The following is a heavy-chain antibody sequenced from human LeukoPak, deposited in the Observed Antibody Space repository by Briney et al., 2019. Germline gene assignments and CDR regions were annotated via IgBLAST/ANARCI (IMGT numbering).Heavy chain of an antibody. V-gene: IGHV4-4*07. Sequence: PSETLSLTCTVSGGSISSYYWSWIRQPAGKGLEWIGRIYISGSGSTNYNPSLKSRVTISVDTSKNQFSLKLSSVTAADTAVYYCARDTHPSGSYSDAFDIWGQGTMVTVSS. CDR1: GGSISSYY. D-gene: IGHD1-26*01. CDR2: IYISGSGST. J-gene: IGHJ3*02. CDR3: ARDTHPSGSYSDAFDI.